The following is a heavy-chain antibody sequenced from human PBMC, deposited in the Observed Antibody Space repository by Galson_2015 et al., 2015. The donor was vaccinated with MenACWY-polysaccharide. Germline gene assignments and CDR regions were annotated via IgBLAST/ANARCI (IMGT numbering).Heavy chain of an antibody. V-gene: IGHV3-66*01. J-gene: IGHJ4*02. CDR1: GFTVSSNY. CDR2: IYSGGST. Sequence: SLRLSCAASGFTVSSNYMSWARQAPGKGLEWVSVIYSGGSTYYADSVKGSFTISRYNSKNTLSLQMNNLRAEDTAVYYCAARFPYYYDSSGSDYWGQGTLVTVSS. D-gene: IGHD3-22*01. CDR3: AARFPYYYDSSGSDY.